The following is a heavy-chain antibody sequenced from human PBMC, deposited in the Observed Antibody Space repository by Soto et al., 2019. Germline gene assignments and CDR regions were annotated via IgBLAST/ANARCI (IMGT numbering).Heavy chain of an antibody. CDR1: GGSIRTSY. Sequence: SETLSLTCHVSGGSIRTSYWTWIRQPPGKGLEWIGYIYHTGFTHYNPSLGGRATISVDTSKSQFSLRLSSVTAADTAIYYFGLNPSSYSDFLTVQIVYLGCNCSDRWGQGTLVADSS. CDR2: IYHTGFT. D-gene: IGHD3-9*01. CDR3: GLNPSSYSDFLTVQIVYLGCNCSDR. J-gene: IGHJ5*02. V-gene: IGHV4-59*08.